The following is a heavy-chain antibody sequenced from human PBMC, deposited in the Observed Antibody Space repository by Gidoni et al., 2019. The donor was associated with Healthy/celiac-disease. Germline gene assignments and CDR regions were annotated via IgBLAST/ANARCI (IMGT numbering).Heavy chain of an antibody. Sequence: QVQLQQWGAGLLTPSETLSLTCAVYGGSFSGYYWSWIRQPPGKGLEWIGEINHSGSTNYNPSLKSRVTISVDTSKNQFSLKLSSVTAADTAVYYCARRLGILDWYFDLWGRGTLVTVSS. V-gene: IGHV4-34*01. CDR2: INHSGST. J-gene: IGHJ2*01. CDR3: ARRLGILDWYFDL. D-gene: IGHD7-27*01. CDR1: GGSFSGYY.